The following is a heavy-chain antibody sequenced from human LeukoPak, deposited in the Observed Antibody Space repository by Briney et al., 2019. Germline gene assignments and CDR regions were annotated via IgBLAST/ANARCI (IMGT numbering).Heavy chain of an antibody. J-gene: IGHJ4*02. CDR2: IYYSGSP. D-gene: IGHD4/OR15-4a*01. CDR3: ERHQQGLCSDF. V-gene: IGHV4-39*01. CDR1: IGSISTGSYY. Sequence: SETLSLTCTVSIGSISTGSYYWGWIRQPPGKGLEWIGTIYYSGSPYYNPSLKSRDTISVDTSKNHFSLKLTSVTAAETAVYYCERHQQGLCSDFWGQGILVTVSS.